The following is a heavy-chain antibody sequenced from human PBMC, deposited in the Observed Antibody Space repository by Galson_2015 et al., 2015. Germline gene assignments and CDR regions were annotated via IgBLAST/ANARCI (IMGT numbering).Heavy chain of an antibody. CDR2: FHPGDDET. CDR3: SGSGATGLTYYFHALDV. Sequence: SVKVSCKVSGENITAISMHWVRRAPGKGLEWMGGFHPGDDETKISQKFHNRVTMTEDTSTDTAYMELSGLGSEDTAVYYCSGSGATGLTYYFHALDVWGQGTTVTVSS. J-gene: IGHJ6*02. D-gene: IGHD1-1*01. V-gene: IGHV1-24*01. CDR1: GENITAIS.